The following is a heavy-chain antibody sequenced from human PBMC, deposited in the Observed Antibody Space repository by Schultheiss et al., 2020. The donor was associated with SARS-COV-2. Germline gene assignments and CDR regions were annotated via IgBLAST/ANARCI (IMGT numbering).Heavy chain of an antibody. V-gene: IGHV4-34*01. CDR2: IYHSGST. CDR1: GGSFSGYY. J-gene: IGHJ6*02. Sequence: SETLSLTCAVYGGSFSGYYWSWIRQPPGKGLEWIGSIYHSGSTYYNPSLKSRVTISVDTSKNQFSLKLSSVTAADTAVYYCARSAGGSFYYGMDVWGQGTTVTVSS. CDR3: ARSAGGSFYYGMDV. D-gene: IGHD1-26*01.